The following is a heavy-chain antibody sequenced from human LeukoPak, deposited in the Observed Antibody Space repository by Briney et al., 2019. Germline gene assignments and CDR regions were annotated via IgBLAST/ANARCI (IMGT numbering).Heavy chain of an antibody. J-gene: IGHJ5*02. CDR3: ARSAGSSERWLDP. CDR2: IYPGDSDT. CDR1: GFSFTNNW. D-gene: IGHD1-26*01. V-gene: IGHV5-51*01. Sequence: GESLKISCKTSGFSFTNNWIGWVRQMPGKGLEWMGVIYPGDSDTRYSPSFQGQVTLSADKSITTAYLQWSSLKDSDTAIYYCARSAGSSERWLDPWGQGTLVTVSS.